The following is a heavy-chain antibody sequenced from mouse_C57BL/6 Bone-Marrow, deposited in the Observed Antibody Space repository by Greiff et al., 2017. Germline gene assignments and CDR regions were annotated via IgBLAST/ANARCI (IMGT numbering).Heavy chain of an antibody. CDR1: GYTFTDYE. Sequence: LVESGAELVRPGASVTLSCKASGYTFTDYEMHWVKQTPVHGLEWIGAIDPETGGTAYNQKFKGKAILTADKSSSTAYMELRSLTSEDSAVYYCTTGGYGNYVYWYFDVWGTGTTVTVSS. J-gene: IGHJ1*03. CDR2: IDPETGGT. CDR3: TTGGYGNYVYWYFDV. D-gene: IGHD2-1*01. V-gene: IGHV1-15*01.